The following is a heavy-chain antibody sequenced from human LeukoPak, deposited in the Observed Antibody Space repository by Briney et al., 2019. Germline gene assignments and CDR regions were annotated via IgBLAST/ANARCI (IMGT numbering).Heavy chain of an antibody. J-gene: IGHJ4*02. CDR2: INTYNGNT. Sequence: ASVKVSCKASGYTLNKFGMSWVRQAPGQGLEWLGWINTYNGNTKLGEKFQDRVTMTTDTSTSIVYMELTSLRTDDTAVYFCARDTPQHLKRFDYWGQGTLITVSS. CDR3: ARDTPQHLKRFDY. D-gene: IGHD6-13*01. V-gene: IGHV1-18*01. CDR1: GYTLNKFG.